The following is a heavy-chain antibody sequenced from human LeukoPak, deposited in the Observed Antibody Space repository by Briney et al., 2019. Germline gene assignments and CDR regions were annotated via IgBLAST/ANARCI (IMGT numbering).Heavy chain of an antibody. D-gene: IGHD2-15*01. CDR2: IYPGDSDT. V-gene: IGHV5-51*01. J-gene: IGHJ4*02. Sequence: GESLKISCKGSGYSFTSYWIGWVRQMPGKGLEWMGIIYPGDSDTRYSPSFQGQVTISADKSISTAYLQWSSLKASDTAMYYCARQGRYCSGGSCYSRYYFDYWGQGTLVTVSS. CDR1: GYSFTSYW. CDR3: ARQGRYCSGGSCYSRYYFDY.